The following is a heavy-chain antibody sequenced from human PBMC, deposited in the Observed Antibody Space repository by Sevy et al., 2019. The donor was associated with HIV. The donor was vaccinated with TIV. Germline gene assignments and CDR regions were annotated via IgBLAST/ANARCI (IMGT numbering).Heavy chain of an antibody. V-gene: IGHV3-21*01. Sequence: GGCLRLSCAASGFTFSSYSMNWVRQAPGKGLEWVSSISGSSNYIYYADSMKGRFTISRDNAKNSLYLQMNSLRAEDTAVYYCARRDCTITSCHRGDAFDIWGQGTMVTVSS. CDR1: GFTFSSYS. D-gene: IGHD2-2*01. J-gene: IGHJ3*02. CDR3: ARRDCTITSCHRGDAFDI. CDR2: ISGSSNYI.